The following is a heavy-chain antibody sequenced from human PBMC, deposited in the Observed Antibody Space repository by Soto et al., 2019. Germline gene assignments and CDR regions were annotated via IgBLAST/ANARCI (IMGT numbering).Heavy chain of an antibody. V-gene: IGHV4-31*03. CDR1: GGSISIGGYY. CDR3: ARGGLVVVAATRDYYGMDV. D-gene: IGHD2-15*01. Sequence: PSETLSLTCTVSGGSISIGGYYWSCIRQHPGKGLEWIGYIYYSGSTYYNPSPKSRVTISVDTSKNQFSLKLSSVTAADTAVYYCARGGLVVVAATRDYYGMDVWGQGTTVTVSS. CDR2: IYYSGST. J-gene: IGHJ6*02.